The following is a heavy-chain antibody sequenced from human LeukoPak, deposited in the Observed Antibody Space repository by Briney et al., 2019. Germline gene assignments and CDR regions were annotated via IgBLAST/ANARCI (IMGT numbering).Heavy chain of an antibody. CDR1: GFAFSNFA. J-gene: IGHJ6*03. V-gene: IGHV3-23*01. CDR3: TKELHVAVAVADYYYFYLGV. CDR2: INGGGNTT. D-gene: IGHD6-19*01. Sequence: GGSLRLSCAASGFAFSNFAIGGVRQSPGKRLEWLSTINGGGNTTFYSDSVKGRFTISRDNSKNTLYLHMDSLRPDDTATYYCTKELHVAVAVADYYYFYLGVCGRGTAVTVSS.